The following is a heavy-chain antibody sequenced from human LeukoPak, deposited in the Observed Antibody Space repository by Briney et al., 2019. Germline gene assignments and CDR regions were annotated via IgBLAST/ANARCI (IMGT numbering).Heavy chain of an antibody. CDR1: GFTFSGYG. D-gene: IGHD1-26*01. J-gene: IGHJ4*02. V-gene: IGHV3-30*18. CDR3: AKDPSSGAYYFDY. Sequence: GGSLRLSCAASGFTFSGYGMHWVRRAPGKGLEWVAVISYDGSNKYYADSVKGRFTISRDNSKNTLYLQMNSLRAEDTAVYYCAKDPSSGAYYFDYWGQGTLVTVSS. CDR2: ISYDGSNK.